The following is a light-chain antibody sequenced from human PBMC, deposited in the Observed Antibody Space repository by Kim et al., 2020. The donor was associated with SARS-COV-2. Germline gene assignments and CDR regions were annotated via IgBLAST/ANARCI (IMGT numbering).Light chain of an antibody. CDR2: ANN. CDR3: DSRDNAGNHV. CDR1: TLRTYY. J-gene: IGLJ1*01. Sequence: AVGQTLRITCQGDTLRTYYANWFQQKAGQAPVLVIFANNRRPSGIPDRFSGSSSGNTASLTITGAQAEDEGDYYCDSRDNAGNHVFGTGTKVSVL. V-gene: IGLV3-19*01.